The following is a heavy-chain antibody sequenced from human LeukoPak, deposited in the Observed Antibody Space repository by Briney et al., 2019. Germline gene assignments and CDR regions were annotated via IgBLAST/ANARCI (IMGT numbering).Heavy chain of an antibody. Sequence: PGGSLRLSCAASGFTFSSYGMHWVRQAPGKGLEWVTFIRYDGSNKYYADSVKGRFTISRDNSKNTLYLQMNSLRPEDTAVYDCARDMGELWISEPGEFCDYWGQATLVTVSS. CDR1: GFTFSSYG. J-gene: IGHJ4*02. CDR2: IRYDGSNK. CDR3: ARDMGELWISEPGEFCDY. D-gene: IGHD3-16*01. V-gene: IGHV3-30*02.